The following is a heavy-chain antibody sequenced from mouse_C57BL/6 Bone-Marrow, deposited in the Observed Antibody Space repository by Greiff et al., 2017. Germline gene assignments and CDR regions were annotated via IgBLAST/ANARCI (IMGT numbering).Heavy chain of an antibody. Sequence: VQLQQSGAELVRPGTSVKVSCKASGYAFTNYLIEWVKQRPGQGLEWIGVINPGSGGTNYNEKFKGKATLTADKSSSPAYMQLSSLTSEDSAVYFCARNFFDYWGQGTTLTVSS. CDR3: ARNFFDY. V-gene: IGHV1-54*01. J-gene: IGHJ2*01. CDR1: GYAFTNYL. CDR2: INPGSGGT.